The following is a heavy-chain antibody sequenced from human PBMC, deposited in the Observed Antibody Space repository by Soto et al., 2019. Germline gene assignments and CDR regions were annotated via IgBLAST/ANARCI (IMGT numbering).Heavy chain of an antibody. Sequence: QLVESGGGLVQPGGALRLSCAASGFTFSNYWMPWVRQAPGKGLEWVANIKRDGSEGYYLDSVRGRFTVSRDNAKNSLLLQMNSLRAEDTALYYCARDVSPGSSGWYCDAFDIWGQGTMVTVSS. CDR2: IKRDGSEG. J-gene: IGHJ3*02. CDR1: GFTFSNYW. D-gene: IGHD6-13*01. CDR3: ARDVSPGSSGWYCDAFDI. V-gene: IGHV3-7*05.